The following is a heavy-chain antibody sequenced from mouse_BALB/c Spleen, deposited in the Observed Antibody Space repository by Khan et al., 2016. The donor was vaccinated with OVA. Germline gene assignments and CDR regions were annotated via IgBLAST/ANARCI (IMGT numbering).Heavy chain of an antibody. Sequence: LVKTGASVKISCKASGYSFTGYYIHWVKQSHGKSLEWIGYISCHNGGTGYNPKFKGKATFTVNTSSSTAYMQFNSLTSEDSAVYYCARDGYYCAMDYWGQGTSVTVSS. CDR2: ISCHNGGT. CDR3: ARDGYYCAMDY. D-gene: IGHD2-3*01. V-gene: IGHV1S34*01. CDR1: GYSFTGYY. J-gene: IGHJ4*01.